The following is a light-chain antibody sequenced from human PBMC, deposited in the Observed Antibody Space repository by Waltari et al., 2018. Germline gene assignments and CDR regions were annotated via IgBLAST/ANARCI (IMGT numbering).Light chain of an antibody. J-gene: IGLJ3*02. Sequence: SYELTQPPSVYVSPGQTASITCSGDILGNKYASWYQQKPGQSPLLVIYQDTKRPSGIPERFSGSKSGNAATLTISGTQAMDEADYYCQALGTGAWVFGGGTKLTVL. CDR3: QALGTGAWV. V-gene: IGLV3-1*01. CDR1: ILGNKY. CDR2: QDT.